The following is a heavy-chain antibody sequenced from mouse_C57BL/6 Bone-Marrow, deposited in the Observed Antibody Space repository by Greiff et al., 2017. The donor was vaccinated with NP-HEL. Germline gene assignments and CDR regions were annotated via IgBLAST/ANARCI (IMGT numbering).Heavy chain of an antibody. J-gene: IGHJ4*01. Sequence: VQLQQPGAELVKPGASVKMSCKASGYTFTSYWITWVKQRPGQGLEWIGDIYPGSGSTNYNEKFKSKATLTVDTSSSTAYMQRSSLTSEDSAVYYCARPLYYGSAMDYWGQGTSVTVSS. V-gene: IGHV1-55*01. CDR1: GYTFTSYW. D-gene: IGHD1-1*01. CDR3: ARPLYYGSAMDY. CDR2: IYPGSGST.